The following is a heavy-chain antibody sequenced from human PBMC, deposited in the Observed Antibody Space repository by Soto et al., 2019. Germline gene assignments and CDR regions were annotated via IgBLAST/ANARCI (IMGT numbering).Heavy chain of an antibody. CDR2: ISYDGSNK. CDR3: ANTISGTLTSGWYDYYFGMDV. J-gene: IGHJ6*02. CDR1: GFTFSSYG. Sequence: GGSLRLSCATSGFTFSSYGMHWVRQAPGKGLEWVAVISYDGSNKYYADSVKGRFTISRDNSKNTLYLQMNSLRAEDTAVYYCANTISGTLTSGWYDYYFGMDVWVPGTTVTVFS. V-gene: IGHV3-30*18. D-gene: IGHD6-19*01.